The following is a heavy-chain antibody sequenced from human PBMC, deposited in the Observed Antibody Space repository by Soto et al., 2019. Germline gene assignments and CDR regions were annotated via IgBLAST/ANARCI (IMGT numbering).Heavy chain of an antibody. J-gene: IGHJ4*02. V-gene: IGHV3-30*18. CDR2: ISYDGSNK. CDR1: GFTFISYG. Sequence: GGSLRLSCASSGFTFISYGMHWVRQAPGKGLEWVAVISYDGSNKYYADSVKGRFTISRDNSKNTLYLQMNSLRAEDTAVYYCAKGGSFSVLHYFDYWGQGTLVTVS. CDR3: AKGGSFSVLHYFDY. D-gene: IGHD3-10*02.